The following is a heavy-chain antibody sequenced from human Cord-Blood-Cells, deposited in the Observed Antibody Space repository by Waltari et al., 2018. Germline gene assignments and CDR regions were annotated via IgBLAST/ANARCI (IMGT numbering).Heavy chain of an antibody. Sequence: VQLVQSGAEVKKPGSSLKVSCKASDGTFSSYAISWVRPAPGQGLEWMGRIIPILGIANYAQKFQGRVTITADKSTSTAYMELSSLRSEDTAVYYCARARGNWGSGWYFDLWGRGTLVTVSS. J-gene: IGHJ2*01. D-gene: IGHD7-27*01. CDR2: IIPILGIA. CDR1: DGTFSSYA. CDR3: ARARGNWGSGWYFDL. V-gene: IGHV1-69*09.